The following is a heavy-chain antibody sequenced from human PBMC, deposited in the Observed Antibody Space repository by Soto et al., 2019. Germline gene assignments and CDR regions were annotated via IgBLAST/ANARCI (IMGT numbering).Heavy chain of an antibody. CDR3: ARGGWYASWSSSDC. CDR1: GFTERGND. Sequence: QVQLVESGGGVVQPGRSLRLLCAASGFTERGNDILWLRGATRKGPEWVAVMSYDGSRQYYADSVKGRFTISRDTSKSTLYLQMNSLTTEDTAVYYCARGGWYASWSSSDCWGQGTLVTVSS. J-gene: IGHJ4*02. D-gene: IGHD2-2*01. V-gene: IGHV3-30*03. CDR2: MSYDGSRQ.